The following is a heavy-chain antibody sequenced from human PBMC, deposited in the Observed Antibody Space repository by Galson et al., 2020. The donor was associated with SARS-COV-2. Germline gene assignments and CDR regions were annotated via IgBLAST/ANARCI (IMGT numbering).Heavy chain of an antibody. Sequence: GESLKISCAASGFTFSSYGMHWVRQAPGKGLEWVAVISYDGSNKYYADSVKGRFTISRDNSKNTLYLQMNSLRAEDTVVYYCAKIKYYYDSSGYYQTHGDYGMDVWGQGTTVTVSS. CDR2: ISYDGSNK. V-gene: IGHV3-30*18. CDR1: GFTFSSYG. CDR3: AKIKYYYDSSGYYQTHGDYGMDV. J-gene: IGHJ6*02. D-gene: IGHD3-22*01.